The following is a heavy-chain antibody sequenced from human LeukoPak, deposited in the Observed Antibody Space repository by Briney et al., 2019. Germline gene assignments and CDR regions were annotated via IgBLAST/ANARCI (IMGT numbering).Heavy chain of an antibody. V-gene: IGHV5-51*01. J-gene: IGHJ6*03. CDR1: GYSFTSYW. D-gene: IGHD6-13*01. Sequence: GESLKISCKGSGYSFTSYWIGWVRQMPGKGLEWMGIIYPGDSDTRYSPSFQGQVTISADKSISTAYLQWSSLKASDTAMYYCARLGAAAGTYYYYYYYMDVWGKGTTVTISS. CDR3: ARLGAAAGTYYYYYYYMDV. CDR2: IYPGDSDT.